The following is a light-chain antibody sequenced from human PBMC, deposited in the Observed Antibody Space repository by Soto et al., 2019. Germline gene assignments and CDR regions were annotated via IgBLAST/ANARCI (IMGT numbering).Light chain of an antibody. J-gene: IGKJ1*01. CDR2: AVS. V-gene: IGKV3-20*01. CDR3: HHYGIPPT. CDR1: QIVSASY. Sequence: ENVLTQSPGTLSLSPGERATLSCRSSQIVSASYLAWYQKNPGQAPRLLIYAVSSRATGIPDRFSGSGSGTDFTITINRLEHEDVSVYYWHHYGIPPTFGQGTKVEIK.